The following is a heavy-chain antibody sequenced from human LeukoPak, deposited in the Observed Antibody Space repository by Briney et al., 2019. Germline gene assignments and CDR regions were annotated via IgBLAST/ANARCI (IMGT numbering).Heavy chain of an antibody. J-gene: IGHJ6*03. CDR1: GFTFSSYE. V-gene: IGHV3-48*03. D-gene: IGHD6-19*01. Sequence: PGGSLRLSCAASGFTFSSYEMNWVRQAPGKGLEWVSYISSSGSTIYYADSVKGRFTISRDNAKNSLYLQMNSLRAEDTAVYYCARDRPSTGYSSGRPASIYYYYYMDVWGKGTTVTISS. CDR2: ISSSGSTI. CDR3: ARDRPSTGYSSGRPASIYYYYYMDV.